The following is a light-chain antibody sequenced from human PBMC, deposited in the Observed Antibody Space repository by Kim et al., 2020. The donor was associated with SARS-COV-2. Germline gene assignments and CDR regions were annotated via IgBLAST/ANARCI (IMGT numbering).Light chain of an antibody. Sequence: SASTGDIVTITCRASQVISSYLAWYQQKPGTAPKLLIYAASTLQSGVPSRFSGSGSGTDFTLPISCLLSEDFATYYCRQYYSYPYTFGQGTKLEI. CDR3: RQYYSYPYT. J-gene: IGKJ2*01. CDR2: AAS. CDR1: QVISSY. V-gene: IGKV1-8*01.